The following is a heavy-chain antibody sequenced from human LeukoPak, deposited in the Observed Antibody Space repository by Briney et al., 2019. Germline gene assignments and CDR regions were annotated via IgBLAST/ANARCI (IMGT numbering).Heavy chain of an antibody. Sequence: GGSLRLSCAASGFTFSDYYMSWIRQAPGKGLEWASYISSSGSTIYYADSVKGRFTISRDNAKNSLYLQMNSLRAEDTAVYYCARAPFYGDYADDAFDIWGQGTMVTVSS. CDR2: ISSSGSTI. J-gene: IGHJ3*02. CDR3: ARAPFYGDYADDAFDI. V-gene: IGHV3-11*01. CDR1: GFTFSDYY. D-gene: IGHD4-17*01.